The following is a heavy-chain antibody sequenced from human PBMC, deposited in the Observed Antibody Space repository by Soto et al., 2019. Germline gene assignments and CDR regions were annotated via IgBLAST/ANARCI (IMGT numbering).Heavy chain of an antibody. J-gene: IGHJ6*02. CDR3: ARASPIAVAGRYCYYDVDG. V-gene: IGHV1-46*01. CDR2: INPGGGNT. D-gene: IGHD6-19*01. Sequence: AASVKVSCKASGYTFTSYYMHWVRQAPGQGLEWMGMINPGGGNTNYAQKFQGRVTMTRDTSTGTVYMELSRQMSEDTSVYPSARASPIAVAGRYCYYDVDGWGQGTTVTVSS. CDR1: GYTFTSYY.